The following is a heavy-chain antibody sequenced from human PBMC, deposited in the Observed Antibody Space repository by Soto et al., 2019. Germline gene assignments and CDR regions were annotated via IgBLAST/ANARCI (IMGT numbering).Heavy chain of an antibody. CDR3: ARGQISWFGELYFDY. CDR2: MNPNSGNT. CDR1: GYTFTSYD. Sequence: GASVKVSCKASGYTFTSYDIKWVRQATGQGLEWMGWMNPNSGNTGYAQKFQGRVTMTRNTSISTAYMELSSLRSEDTAVYYCARGQISWFGELYFDYWGQGTLVTVSS. J-gene: IGHJ4*02. V-gene: IGHV1-8*01. D-gene: IGHD3-10*01.